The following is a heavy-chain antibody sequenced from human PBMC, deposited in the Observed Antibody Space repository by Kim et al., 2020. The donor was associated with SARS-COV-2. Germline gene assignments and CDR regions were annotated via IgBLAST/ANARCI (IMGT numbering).Heavy chain of an antibody. D-gene: IGHD3-10*02. CDR2: ITVYNGNT. Sequence: ASVKVSCKTSGYTFSNYGITWVRQAPGQGLEWMGWITVYNGNTNYAQKFQGRVTMTTDTSSSTAYMELGSLRSDDTAVYYCARGEAVYVTRSWFDPWGQGTLVTVSS. CDR3: ARGEAVYVTRSWFDP. J-gene: IGHJ5*02. V-gene: IGHV1-18*01. CDR1: GYTFSNYG.